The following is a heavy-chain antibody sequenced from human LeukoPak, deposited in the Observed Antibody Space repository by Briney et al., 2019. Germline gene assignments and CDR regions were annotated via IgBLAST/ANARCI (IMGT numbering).Heavy chain of an antibody. CDR3: ARVGGQVVTARYFDY. J-gene: IGHJ4*02. V-gene: IGHV1-69*04. D-gene: IGHD2-21*02. Sequence: SVKVSCKASGGTFSSYAISWVRQAPGQGLEWMERIIPILGIANYAQKFQGRVTITADKSTSTAYMELSSLRSEDTAVYYCARVGGQVVTARYFDYWGQGTLVTVSS. CDR1: GGTFSSYA. CDR2: IIPILGIA.